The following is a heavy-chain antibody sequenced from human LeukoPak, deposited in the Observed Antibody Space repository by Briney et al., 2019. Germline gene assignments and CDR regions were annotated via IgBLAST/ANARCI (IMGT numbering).Heavy chain of an antibody. J-gene: IGHJ4*02. CDR2: ISSSGSTI. CDR1: GFTFSSYE. V-gene: IGHV3-48*03. D-gene: IGHD6-13*01. CDR3: ARDDKSAAGTDFDY. Sequence: PGGSLRLSCAASGFTFSSYEMNWVRQAPGKGLEWVSYISSSGSTIYYAHSVKGRFTISRDNAKNSLYQQMNSLRAEDTAVYYCARDDKSAAGTDFDYWGQGTLVTVSS.